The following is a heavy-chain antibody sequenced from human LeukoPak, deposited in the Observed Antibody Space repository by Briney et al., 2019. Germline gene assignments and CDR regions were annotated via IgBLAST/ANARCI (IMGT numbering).Heavy chain of an antibody. J-gene: IGHJ4*02. D-gene: IGHD3-10*01. V-gene: IGHV1-69*01. CDR2: IIPIFGTA. Sequence: SVKVSCKASGGTFSSYAISWVRQAPGQGLEWMGGIIPIFGTANYAQKFQGRVTITADESTSTAYMELSSLRSEDTAVYYCARMGTDERIIRGVDYWGQGTLVTVSS. CDR3: ARMGTDERIIRGVDY. CDR1: GGTFSSYA.